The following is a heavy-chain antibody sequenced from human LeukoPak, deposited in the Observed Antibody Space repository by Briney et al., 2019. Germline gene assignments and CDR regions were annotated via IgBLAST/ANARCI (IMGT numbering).Heavy chain of an antibody. D-gene: IGHD3-16*01. J-gene: IGHJ3*02. CDR1: GYTFTNYG. Sequence: ASVKVSCKASGYTFTNYGITWVRQAPGQGLEWMGWISAYNSNTNYAQKIQGRVTMTTDTSTSTAYMELRSLRSDDTAVHYCARDLLPGGVAAWADGFEIWGQGTMVTVSS. CDR3: ARDLLPGGVAAWADGFEI. CDR2: ISAYNSNT. V-gene: IGHV1-18*01.